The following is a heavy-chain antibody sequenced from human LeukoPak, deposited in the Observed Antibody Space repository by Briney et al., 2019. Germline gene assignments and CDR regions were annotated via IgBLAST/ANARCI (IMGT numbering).Heavy chain of an antibody. D-gene: IGHD5-24*01. CDR2: ISSSGSTI. J-gene: IGHJ4*02. CDR3: ARDYWMATIRYFDY. Sequence: PGGSLRLSCAASGFTFSSYEMNLVRQAPGKGLEWVSYISSSGSTIYYADSVKGRFTISRDNAKNSLYLQMNSLRAEDTAVYYCARDYWMATIRYFDYWGQGTLVTVSS. V-gene: IGHV3-48*03. CDR1: GFTFSSYE.